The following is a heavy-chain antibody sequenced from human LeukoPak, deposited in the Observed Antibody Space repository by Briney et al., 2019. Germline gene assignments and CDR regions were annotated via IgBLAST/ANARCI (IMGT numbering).Heavy chain of an antibody. CDR2: ISYDGSNK. J-gene: IGHJ4*02. CDR3: AKDLYYYDSSGYYVIDY. Sequence: PGGSLRLSCAASGFTLSSYGMHWVRQAPGKGLEWVAVISYDGSNKYYADSVKGRFTISRDNSKNTLYLQMNSLRAEDTAVYYCAKDLYYYDSSGYYVIDYWGQGTLVTVSS. CDR1: GFTLSSYG. D-gene: IGHD3-22*01. V-gene: IGHV3-30*18.